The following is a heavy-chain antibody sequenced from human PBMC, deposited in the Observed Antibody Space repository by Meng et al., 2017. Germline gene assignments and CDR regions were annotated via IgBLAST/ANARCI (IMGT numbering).Heavy chain of an antibody. J-gene: IGHJ4*02. CDR1: GGSISSGSYY. CDR2: IYTSGST. Sequence: SETLSLTCTVSGGSISSGSYYWSWIRQPAGKGLEWIGRIYTSGSTNYNPSLKSRVTISVDTSKNQFSLKLSSVTAADTAVYYCARGDIAAAGRSPYFDYWGQGTLVTVSS. D-gene: IGHD6-13*01. V-gene: IGHV4-61*02. CDR3: ARGDIAAAGRSPYFDY.